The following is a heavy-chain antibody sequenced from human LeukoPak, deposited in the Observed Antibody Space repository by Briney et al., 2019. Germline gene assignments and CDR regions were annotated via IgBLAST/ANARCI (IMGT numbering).Heavy chain of an antibody. CDR2: IYPGDSDT. J-gene: IGHJ4*02. CDR1: GYSFSNYW. Sequence: KVGESLKISCKGSGYSFSNYWVGWVRQMPGKGLEWMGIIYPGDSDTRYGPSFQGQVTISADKSISTAYLQWSSLKASDTAMYYCARHYYDYVWGSYGIDYWGQGTLVTVSS. V-gene: IGHV5-51*01. D-gene: IGHD3-16*01. CDR3: ARHYYDYVWGSYGIDY.